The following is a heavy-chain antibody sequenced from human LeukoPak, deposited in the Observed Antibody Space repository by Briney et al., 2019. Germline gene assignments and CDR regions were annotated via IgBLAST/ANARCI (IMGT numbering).Heavy chain of an antibody. J-gene: IGHJ5*02. D-gene: IGHD3-10*01. V-gene: IGHV1-69*06. Sequence: ASVKVSCKASGGTFSSYAISWVRQAPGQGLEWMGRIIPIFGTANYAQKFQGRVTITADKSTSTAYMELRSLRSDDTAVYYCARLSRPIWFGELTDNWFDPWGQGTLVTVSS. CDR1: GGTFSSYA. CDR3: ARLSRPIWFGELTDNWFDP. CDR2: IIPIFGTA.